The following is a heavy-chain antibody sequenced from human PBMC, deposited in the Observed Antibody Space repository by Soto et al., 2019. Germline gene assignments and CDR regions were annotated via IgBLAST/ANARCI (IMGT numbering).Heavy chain of an antibody. V-gene: IGHV4-34*01. J-gene: IGHJ6*03. CDR1: GGSFSGYY. CDR3: ARAAPKGYSSSWYNYYYMDV. CDR2: INHSGRT. Sequence: QVQLQQWGAGLLKPSETLSLTCAVYGGSFSGYYWSWIRQPPGKGLEWIGEINHSGRTNYNPSLKMRVTISVDTSKNQFSLKLSSVTAADTAVYYCARAAPKGYSSSWYNYYYMDVWGKGTTVTVSS. D-gene: IGHD6-13*01.